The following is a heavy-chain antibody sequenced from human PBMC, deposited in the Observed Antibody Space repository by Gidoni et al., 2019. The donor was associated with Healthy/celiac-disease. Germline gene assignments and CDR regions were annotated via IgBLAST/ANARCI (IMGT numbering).Heavy chain of an antibody. CDR3: AREGGYSYVPWYIAAAGKRGRPFDY. V-gene: IGHV4-34*01. J-gene: IGHJ4*02. D-gene: IGHD6-13*01. Sequence: QVQLQQWGAGLLKPSETLPLSCAVYGGSFSGYYWTCLRQPPGKGLGWIEEINHRGSTNYNPSLKSRVTISLDTSKNQFSLKLSSVTAADTAVYYCAREGGYSYVPWYIAAAGKRGRPFDYWGQGTLVTVSS. CDR2: INHRGST. CDR1: GGSFSGYY.